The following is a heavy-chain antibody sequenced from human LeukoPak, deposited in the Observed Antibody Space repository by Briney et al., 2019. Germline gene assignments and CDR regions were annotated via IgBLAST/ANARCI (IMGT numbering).Heavy chain of an antibody. V-gene: IGHV3-74*01. J-gene: IGHJ4*02. CDR3: ARDTYSIAE. D-gene: IGHD1-26*01. CDR2: IHSDGGTT. Sequence: GGSLRLSCVASGFTFSDYWMHWVCQPPGKGLVWVSLIHSDGGTTNYADSVKGRFTISRDNAKNTVYLQMNSLRVEDTAVYYCARDTYSIAEWGQGTLVTVSS. CDR1: GFTFSDYW.